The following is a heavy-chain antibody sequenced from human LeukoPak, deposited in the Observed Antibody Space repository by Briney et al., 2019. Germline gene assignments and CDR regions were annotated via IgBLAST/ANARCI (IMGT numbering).Heavy chain of an antibody. J-gene: IGHJ5*02. D-gene: IGHD3-3*01. CDR3: AKAIEIYYDFWSGYRYNWFDP. Sequence: GGSLRLSCAASGFTFSSYAMCWVRQAPGKGLEWVSAISGSGGSTYYADSVKGRFTISRDNSKNTLYLQMNSLRAEDTAVYYCAKAIEIYYDFWSGYRYNWFDPWGQGTLVTVSS. CDR2: ISGSGGST. V-gene: IGHV3-23*01. CDR1: GFTFSSYA.